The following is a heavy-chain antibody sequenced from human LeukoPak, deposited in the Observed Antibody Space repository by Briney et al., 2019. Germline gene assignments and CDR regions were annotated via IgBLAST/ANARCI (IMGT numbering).Heavy chain of an antibody. CDR2: INHSGST. CDR3: ARAPYSSSWMYFDY. V-gene: IGHV4-34*01. D-gene: IGHD6-13*01. CDR1: GGSFSGYY. J-gene: IGHJ4*02. Sequence: PSETLSLTCAVYGGSFSGYYWSWIRQPPGKGLEWIGEINHSGSTNYNPSLQSRVTISVDTSKNQFSVKLSSVTAADTAVYYCARAPYSSSWMYFDYWGQGALVTVSS.